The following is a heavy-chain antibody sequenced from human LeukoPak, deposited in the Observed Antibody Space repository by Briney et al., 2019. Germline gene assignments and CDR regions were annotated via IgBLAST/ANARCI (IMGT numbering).Heavy chain of an antibody. D-gene: IGHD3-22*01. J-gene: IGHJ6*02. CDR3: AGNFYDSSGPYYYGMDV. Sequence: GGSLRLSCDASGFTFSRYAMHWVRQAPGKGLEWVSFISYDGSNKYYADSVKGRFTISRDYSRNTLDLQMNSLRADDTAVYYCAGNFYDSSGPYYYGMDVWGQGTTVTVSS. CDR2: ISYDGSNK. V-gene: IGHV3-30-3*01. CDR1: GFTFSRYA.